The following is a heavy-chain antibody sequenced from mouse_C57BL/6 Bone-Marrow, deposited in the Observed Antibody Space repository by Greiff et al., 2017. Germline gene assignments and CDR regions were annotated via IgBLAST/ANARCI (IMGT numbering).Heavy chain of an antibody. Sequence: VQLQQSGAELVRPGASVTLSCKASGYTFTDYEMHWVKQTPVHGLEWIGAIDPETGGTAYNQKFKGKAILTADKSSSTAYMELRSLTSEDSAVYYCTRFWEDAMDYWGQGTSVTVSS. J-gene: IGHJ4*01. V-gene: IGHV1-15*01. D-gene: IGHD4-1*01. CDR2: IDPETGGT. CDR1: GYTFTDYE. CDR3: TRFWEDAMDY.